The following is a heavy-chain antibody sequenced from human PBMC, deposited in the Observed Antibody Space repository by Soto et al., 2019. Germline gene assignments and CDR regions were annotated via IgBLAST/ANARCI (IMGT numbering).Heavy chain of an antibody. CDR1: GFTFSSYS. J-gene: IGHJ4*02. CDR2: ISSSSSTI. V-gene: IGHV3-48*02. D-gene: IGHD6-19*01. CDR3: ARDGPGIAVAGGDLDYY. Sequence: EVQLVESGGGLVQPGGSLRLSCAASGFTFSSYSMNWVRQAPGKGLEWVSYISSSSSTIYYADSVKGRFTISRDNAKNSLYLQMNSLRDEDTAVYYCARDGPGIAVAGGDLDYYWGQGTLVTVSS.